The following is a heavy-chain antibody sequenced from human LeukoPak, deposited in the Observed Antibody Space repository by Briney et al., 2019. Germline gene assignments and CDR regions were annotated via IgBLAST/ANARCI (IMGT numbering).Heavy chain of an antibody. CDR2: INHSGST. V-gene: IGHV4-34*01. D-gene: IGHD3-10*01. J-gene: IGHJ6*03. CDR1: GGSFSGYY. CDR3: ARRALYGSGRYYYYYYMDV. Sequence: PSETLSLTCAVYGGSFSGYYWSWIRQPPGKGLEWIGEINHSGSTNYNPSLKSRVTISVDTSKNQFSLKLSSVTAADTAAYYCARRALYGSGRYYYYYYMDVWGKGTTVTVSS.